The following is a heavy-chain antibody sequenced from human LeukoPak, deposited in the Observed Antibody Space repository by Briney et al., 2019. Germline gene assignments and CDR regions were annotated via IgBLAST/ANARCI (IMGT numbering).Heavy chain of an antibody. Sequence: ASVKVSCKASGYTFTSYGISWVRQAPGQGLEWMGWISAHNGNTNYAQKLQGRVTMTTDTSTSTAYMELRSLRSDDTAVYYCARDKTGIFDWPYWGQGTLVTVSS. D-gene: IGHD3-9*01. CDR3: ARDKTGIFDWPY. J-gene: IGHJ4*02. CDR2: ISAHNGNT. V-gene: IGHV1-18*01. CDR1: GYTFTSYG.